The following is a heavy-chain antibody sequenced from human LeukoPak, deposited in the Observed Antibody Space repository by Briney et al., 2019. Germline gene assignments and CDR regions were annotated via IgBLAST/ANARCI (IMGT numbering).Heavy chain of an antibody. Sequence: PSETLSLTCTVSGGSISSYYWSWIRQPAGKGLEWIGRIYTSGSSNYNPSLKSRVTMSVDTSKNQFSLKLSSVTAADTAMYYCAREVADYGGYYYYHYMDVWGKGTTVTISS. CDR2: IYTSGSS. CDR3: AREVADYGGYYYYHYMDV. D-gene: IGHD4-23*01. CDR1: GGSISSYY. J-gene: IGHJ6*03. V-gene: IGHV4-4*07.